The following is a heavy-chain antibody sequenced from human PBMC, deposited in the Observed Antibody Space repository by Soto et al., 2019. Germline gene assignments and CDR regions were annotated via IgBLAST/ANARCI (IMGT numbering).Heavy chain of an antibody. J-gene: IGHJ4*02. CDR2: ISTSGSII. Sequence: GGSLRLSCAASGFSFSDYYMSWIRQAPGKGLEWVSYISTSGSIIYYADSVKGRFTISRDNAKNSLYLQMNSLRAEDTAVYYCARDNCSSTSCHYFDHWGQGALVTVSS. CDR1: GFSFSDYY. D-gene: IGHD2-2*01. V-gene: IGHV3-11*01. CDR3: ARDNCSSTSCHYFDH.